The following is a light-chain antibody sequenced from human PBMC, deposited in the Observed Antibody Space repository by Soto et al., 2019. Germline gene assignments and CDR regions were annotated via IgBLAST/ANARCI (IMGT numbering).Light chain of an antibody. V-gene: IGLV2-8*01. Sequence: LTQPPSASRSPGKSVAISCTGTSSDVGGYNYVSWYQQHPGKAPKLMIYEVNKRPSGVPDRFSGSKSGNTASLTVSGLQAEDEADYYCSSYAGSSNVFGTGTKVTVL. J-gene: IGLJ1*01. CDR2: EVN. CDR1: SSDVGGYNY. CDR3: SSYAGSSNV.